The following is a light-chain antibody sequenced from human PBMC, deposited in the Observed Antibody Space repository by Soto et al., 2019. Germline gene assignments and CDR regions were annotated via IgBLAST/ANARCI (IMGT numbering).Light chain of an antibody. CDR3: QQSYSTLRT. CDR1: QSISSY. V-gene: IGKV1-39*01. CDR2: AAS. J-gene: IGKJ4*01. Sequence: DIQMTQSPSSLSASVGDRVTITCRASQSISSYLNWYQQKPGKAPKLLIYAASSLQSGVPSRFSCSGSGTDFTLTISSLQPEDFATYYCQQSYSTLRTFGGGTKVEIK.